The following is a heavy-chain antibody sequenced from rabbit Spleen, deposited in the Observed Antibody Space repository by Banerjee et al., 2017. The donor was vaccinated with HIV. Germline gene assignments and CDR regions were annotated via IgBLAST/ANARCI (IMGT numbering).Heavy chain of an antibody. V-gene: IGHV1S40*01. CDR2: IYAGSSGTT. CDR1: GFTLSSYW. J-gene: IGHJ4*01. Sequence: QSLEESGGDLVKPGGTLTLTCTASGFTLSSYWICWVRQAPGKGLEWIACIYAGSSGTTEYASWAKGRFTISKTSSTTVTLQMTSLTAADTAIYFCARGSATMTLVITGYYFNLWGPGTLVTVS. CDR3: ARGSATMTLVITGYYFNL. D-gene: IGHD2-1*01.